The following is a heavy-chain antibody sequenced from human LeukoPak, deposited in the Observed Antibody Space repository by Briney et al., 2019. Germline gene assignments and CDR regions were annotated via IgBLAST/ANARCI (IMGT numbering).Heavy chain of an antibody. J-gene: IGHJ3*01. Sequence: GASVKVSCKTSGYTFTDYDVHWVRQAPGPGLEWKGWLNPNSASTNYAQRLQGRVTFTRDTPLSIAYMELSSLTSEDAAVYFCARGDFGETNTAFDVWGQGTLVAVSS. CDR1: GYTFTDYD. D-gene: IGHD4-17*01. CDR3: ARGDFGETNTAFDV. V-gene: IGHV1-8*03. CDR2: LNPNSAST.